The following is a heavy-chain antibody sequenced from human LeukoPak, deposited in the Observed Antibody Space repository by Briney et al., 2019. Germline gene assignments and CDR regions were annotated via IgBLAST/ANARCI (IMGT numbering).Heavy chain of an antibody. CDR2: IYYSGST. Sequence: SETLSLTCTVSGGYISHYYWSWIRQPPGKGLEWIGFIYYSGSTNYNSSLKSRVTISVDTSKNQFSLKLSSVTAADTAVYYCARHGDSGSGYYDYWGQGTLVAVSS. V-gene: IGHV4-59*08. D-gene: IGHD3-3*01. J-gene: IGHJ4*02. CDR3: ARHGDSGSGYYDY. CDR1: GGYISHYY.